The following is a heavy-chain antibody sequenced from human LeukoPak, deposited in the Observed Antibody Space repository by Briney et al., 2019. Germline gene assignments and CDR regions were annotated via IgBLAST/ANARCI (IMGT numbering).Heavy chain of an antibody. CDR3: ARQGYSYGYYYYYYMDV. J-gene: IGHJ6*03. CDR2: IYTSGST. Sequence: SETLSLTCTVSGGSISSYYWSWIRQPPGKGLEWIGYIYTSGSTNYNPSLKSRVTISVDTSKNQFSLKLSSVTAADTALYYCARQGYSYGYYYYYYMDVWGKGTTVTVSS. V-gene: IGHV4-4*09. D-gene: IGHD5-18*01. CDR1: GGSISSYY.